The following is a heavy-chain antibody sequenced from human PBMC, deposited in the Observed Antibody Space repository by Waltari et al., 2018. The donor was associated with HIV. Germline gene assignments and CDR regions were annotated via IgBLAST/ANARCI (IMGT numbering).Heavy chain of an antibody. V-gene: IGHV3-33*08. Sequence: VQLEESGGGVVQPGRSRRLSSAAAGFRCSGHGLHWVRQAPGKGLHWVAVIWYDGSKKEYSDSVKGRFTISKDNSKNTLFLQMNSLRVDDTAVYFCARVPFASSWSADSFDVWGPGTRITVSS. J-gene: IGHJ3*01. CDR1: GFRCSGHG. D-gene: IGHD6-13*01. CDR3: ARVPFASSWSADSFDV. CDR2: IWYDGSKK.